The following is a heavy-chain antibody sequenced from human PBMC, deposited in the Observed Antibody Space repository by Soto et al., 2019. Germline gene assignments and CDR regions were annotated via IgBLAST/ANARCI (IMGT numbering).Heavy chain of an antibody. D-gene: IGHD1-26*01. J-gene: IGHJ4*02. V-gene: IGHV4-39*01. CDR3: ASTIGMQVDDF. Sequence: KPSETLSLTCTVSGGPIISKNYYWGWIRQPPGKGLEWIGSIYYTGSTYYKPSLKSRATISGDTSKNQFSLNLTSVTAADTAVYYCASTIGMQVDDFWGQGTLVTVSS. CDR1: GGPIISKNYY. CDR2: IYYTGST.